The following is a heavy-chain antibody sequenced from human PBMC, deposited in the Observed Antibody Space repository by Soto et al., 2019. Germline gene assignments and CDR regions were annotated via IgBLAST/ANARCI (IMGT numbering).Heavy chain of an antibody. CDR3: AKGPGPGQWLATGSYYFDY. D-gene: IGHD6-19*01. Sequence: EVQLLDSGGGLVQAGGSLRLSCAASGFTFSSDAMSWVRQGPGKGLEWVSGISASGGSTYYADSVKGRFTISRDNSKNTLYMQMNSPRADDTAIYYCAKGPGPGQWLATGSYYFDYWGQGTLVTVSS. CDR2: ISASGGST. V-gene: IGHV3-23*01. CDR1: GFTFSSDA. J-gene: IGHJ4*02.